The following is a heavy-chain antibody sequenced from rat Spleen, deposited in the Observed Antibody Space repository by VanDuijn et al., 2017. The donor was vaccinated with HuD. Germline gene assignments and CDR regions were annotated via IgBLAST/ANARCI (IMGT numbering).Heavy chain of an antibody. D-gene: IGHD3-6*01. V-gene: IGHV5-31*01. CDR3: VRHLIGKSYYFDY. J-gene: IGHJ2*01. CDR2: ITNTGRTI. Sequence: EVQLVESGGGLVQPGGSLRLSCVASGFTFNNYWMTWIRQAPGKGLEWIASITNTGRTISYRDSVKGRFTISRDYAESTLFLQMDSLRSEDTATYYCVRHLIGKSYYFDYWGQGVMVTVSS. CDR1: GFTFNNYW.